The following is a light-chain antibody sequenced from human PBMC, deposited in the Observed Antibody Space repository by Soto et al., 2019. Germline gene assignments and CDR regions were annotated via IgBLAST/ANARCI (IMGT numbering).Light chain of an antibody. Sequence: EIVLTQSPGTLSLSPGERATLSCRASQSVRSTYFAWYQQKPGQAPRLLIYGASSRATGIPDRFSGSGSGTDFPLTISRLEPEDFAVYYCHQYGSSPRTFGQGTKVEIK. V-gene: IGKV3-20*01. CDR2: GAS. J-gene: IGKJ1*01. CDR3: HQYGSSPRT. CDR1: QSVRSTY.